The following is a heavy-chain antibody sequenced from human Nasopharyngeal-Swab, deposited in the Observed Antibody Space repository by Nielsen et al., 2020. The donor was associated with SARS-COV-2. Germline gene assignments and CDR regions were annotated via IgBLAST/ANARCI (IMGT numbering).Heavy chain of an antibody. D-gene: IGHD4-17*01. CDR1: GYTFTGYY. V-gene: IGHV1-2*06. Sequence: ASVKVSCKASGYTFTGYYMHWVRQAPGQGLEWMGRINPNSGGTNYAQKFQGRITMTRDTSISTAYMELSRLRSDDTAVYYCARKYYGDYGISAFDTWGQGTMVTVSS. CDR3: ARKYYGDYGISAFDT. CDR2: INPNSGGT. J-gene: IGHJ3*02.